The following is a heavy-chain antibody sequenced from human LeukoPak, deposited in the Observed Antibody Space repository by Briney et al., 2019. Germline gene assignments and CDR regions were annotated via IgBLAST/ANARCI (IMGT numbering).Heavy chain of an antibody. CDR1: GFTFSSYA. Sequence: GGSLRLSCAGSGFTFSSYAMTWVRQAPGKGLEWVSSISGSGAGTYYADSVKGRFTISRDNSKNTLYLQMNSLTAEDTAVYYCARDGTAQYWGQGTLVTVSS. D-gene: IGHD1-1*01. J-gene: IGHJ4*02. CDR3: ARDGTAQY. V-gene: IGHV3-23*01. CDR2: ISGSGAGT.